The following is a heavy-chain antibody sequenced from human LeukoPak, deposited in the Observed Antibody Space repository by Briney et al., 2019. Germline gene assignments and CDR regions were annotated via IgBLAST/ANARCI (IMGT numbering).Heavy chain of an antibody. CDR2: ISDSEST. V-gene: IGHV4-59*01. CDR1: GGSINGYY. J-gene: IGHJ5*02. Sequence: PSETLSLTYTVSGGSINGYYGTWIRQPPRKGLEWIGYISDSESTSYEPSLKSRVTMSVDSSNTEFSLRLNSVTAADTAVYYCARVFRGAVTSNWFDPWGQGTLVTVSS. D-gene: IGHD4-17*01. CDR3: ARVFRGAVTSNWFDP.